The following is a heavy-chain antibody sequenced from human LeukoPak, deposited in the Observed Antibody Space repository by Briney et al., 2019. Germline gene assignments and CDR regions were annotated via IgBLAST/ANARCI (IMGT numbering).Heavy chain of an antibody. D-gene: IGHD3-10*01. CDR2: MNPNTGRT. Sequence: ASVKVSCKASRYTFTSYDINWVRGAARHGLEWMGWMNPNTGRTGYAQKFQGRITMTRDTSINTAYMELTNLRSEDTAIYYCARLSQTPDYYTLGGYYYLGYWGQETPVTVSS. CDR1: RYTFTSYD. V-gene: IGHV1-8*01. CDR3: ARLSQTPDYYTLGGYYYLGY. J-gene: IGHJ4*02.